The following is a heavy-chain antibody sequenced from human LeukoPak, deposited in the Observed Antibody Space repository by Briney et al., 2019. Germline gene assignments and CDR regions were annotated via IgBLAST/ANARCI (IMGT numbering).Heavy chain of an antibody. CDR1: GFTFNNYR. D-gene: IGHD2-15*01. J-gene: IGHJ3*01. CDR2: IDGDASRT. Sequence: PGGSLRLSCAASGFTFNNYRIHWVRQVPGKDLVWVSRIDGDASRTNYADSVKGRFTISRDNVKNMVYLQMSSLTVEDTAVYYCARYCNGDTCDGALDLWGQGTLVTVSS. V-gene: IGHV3-74*01. CDR3: ARYCNGDTCDGALDL.